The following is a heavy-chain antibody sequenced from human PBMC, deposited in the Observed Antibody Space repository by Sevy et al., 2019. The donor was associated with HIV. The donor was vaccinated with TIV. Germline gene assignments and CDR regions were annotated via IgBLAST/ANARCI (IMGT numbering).Heavy chain of an antibody. D-gene: IGHD4-17*01. CDR2: ISNSGTTR. V-gene: IGHV3-48*04. J-gene: IGHJ4*02. CDR3: ARDLPPSATTVAHFDY. CDR1: GFTFSSYG. Sequence: GGSLRLSCAASGFTFSSYGMHWVRQAPGKGLEWVSYISNSGTTRSYSDSVRGRFTISRDDAGNSLYLQMKSLRAEDTAVYYCARDLPPSATTVAHFDYWGQGTLVTVSS.